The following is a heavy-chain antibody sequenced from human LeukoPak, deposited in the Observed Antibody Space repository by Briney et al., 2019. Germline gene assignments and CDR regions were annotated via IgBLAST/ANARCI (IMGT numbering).Heavy chain of an antibody. Sequence: GGSLRLSCAASEFTFSSYNMNWVRQAPGKGLEWVSSISTSSSYIYYADSVKGRFTISRDNAKKSVFLQMNSLRSEDTAVYYCARDRSNIAASDGWFDRWGQGTLVTVSS. CDR3: ARDRSNIAASDGWFDR. J-gene: IGHJ5*02. CDR1: EFTFSSYN. D-gene: IGHD6-13*01. V-gene: IGHV3-21*01. CDR2: ISTSSSYI.